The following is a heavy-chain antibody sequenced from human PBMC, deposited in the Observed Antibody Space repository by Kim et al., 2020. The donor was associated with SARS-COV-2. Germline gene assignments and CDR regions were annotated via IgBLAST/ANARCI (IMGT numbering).Heavy chain of an antibody. V-gene: IGHV4-39*01. J-gene: IGHJ6*03. D-gene: IGHD6-6*01. CDR1: GGSISSSSYY. Sequence: SETLSLTCTVSGGSISSSSYYWGWIRQPPGKGLEWIGSIYYSGSTYYNPSLKSRVTISVDTSKNQFSLKLSSVTAADTAVYYCARRAPHEIAARRGGYYYYYMDVWGKGTTVTVSS. CDR2: IYYSGST. CDR3: ARRAPHEIAARRGGYYYYYMDV.